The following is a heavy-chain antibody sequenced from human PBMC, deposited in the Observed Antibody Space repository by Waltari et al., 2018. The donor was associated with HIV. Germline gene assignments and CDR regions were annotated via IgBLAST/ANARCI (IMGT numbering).Heavy chain of an antibody. D-gene: IGHD4-17*01. Sequence: QVQLQESGPGLVKPSETLSLTCTVSGGSVSSGSYYWSWIRQPPGKGLEWIGYIYYSGSTNYNPSLKSRVTISVDTSKNQFSLKLSSVTAADTAVYYCAGLRSQFDYWGQGTLVTVSS. CDR1: GGSVSSGSYY. CDR2: IYYSGST. CDR3: AGLRSQFDY. V-gene: IGHV4-61*01. J-gene: IGHJ4*02.